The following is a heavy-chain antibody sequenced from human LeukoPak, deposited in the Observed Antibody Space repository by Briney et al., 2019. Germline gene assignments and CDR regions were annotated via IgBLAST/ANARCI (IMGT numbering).Heavy chain of an antibody. Sequence: ASVKVSCKASGYTFTGYYMHWVRQAPGQGLEWMGWINPNSGGTNYAQKFQGRVTMTRDTSISTAYMELSRLRSDDTAVYYCERFSTMIVVVTTPGFDYWGQGTLVTVSS. CDR3: ERFSTMIVVVTTPGFDY. CDR2: INPNSGGT. CDR1: GYTFTGYY. V-gene: IGHV1-2*02. D-gene: IGHD3-22*01. J-gene: IGHJ4*02.